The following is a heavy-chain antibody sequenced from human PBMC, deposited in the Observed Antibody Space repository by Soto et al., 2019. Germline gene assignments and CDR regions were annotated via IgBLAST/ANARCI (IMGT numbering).Heavy chain of an antibody. V-gene: IGHV1-69*12. CDR2: IMPVFPTP. J-gene: IGHJ6*02. D-gene: IGHD1-1*01. Sequence: QVQLVQSGAEVKKPGSSVKVSCKTSGGTFSTSAISWVRQAPGQGPEWVGGIMPVFPTPDYAQNFQGRVTITAGDSTTTAHLELTSPRADDTAVYYCARDKDRLQLGGNYYYILDVWGQGTAITVSS. CDR1: GGTFSTSA. CDR3: ARDKDRLQLGGNYYYILDV.